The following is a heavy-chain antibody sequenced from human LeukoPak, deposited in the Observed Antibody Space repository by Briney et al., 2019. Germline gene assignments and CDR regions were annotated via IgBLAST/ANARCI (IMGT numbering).Heavy chain of an antibody. CDR3: ARGAIFGVTPRGYGMDV. CDR2: MNPNNGGT. Sequence: ASVKVSCKASGYTFTIYDINWVRQAPGQGLEWVGWMNPNNGGTVYAQKFLGRVTMTRDTSTGTLYMELNSLKSEDTAVYYCARGAIFGVTPRGYGMDVWGQGTTVTVSS. J-gene: IGHJ6*02. CDR1: GYTFTIYD. D-gene: IGHD3-3*01. V-gene: IGHV1-8*01.